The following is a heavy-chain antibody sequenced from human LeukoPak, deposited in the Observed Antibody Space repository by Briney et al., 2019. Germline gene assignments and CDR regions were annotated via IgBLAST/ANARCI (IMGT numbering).Heavy chain of an antibody. CDR3: ARDVHGDYGSGRFDP. D-gene: IGHD4-17*01. V-gene: IGHV1-69*05. CDR1: GGTSNNSA. Sequence: SVKVSCKTSGGTSNNSAISWVRQAPGQGLEWLGGIMPLFGTAGYAQKFQGRVTITKDESTRTVYLELTSLTSDDTAVYYCARDVHGDYGSGRFDPWGQGTLVSVSS. J-gene: IGHJ5*02. CDR2: IMPLFGTA.